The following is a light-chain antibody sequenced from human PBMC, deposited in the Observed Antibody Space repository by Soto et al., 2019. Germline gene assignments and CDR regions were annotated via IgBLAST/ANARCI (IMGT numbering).Light chain of an antibody. CDR1: QDISNW. CDR3: QQEKRFPLT. CDR2: SAS. J-gene: IGKJ5*01. V-gene: IGKV1-12*01. Sequence: DIQMTQSPSSVSASVGDRVTITCRASQDISNWLAWYQQKPGEAPKLLIFSASNLQSGVPSRFSGSGSGTDFSLTISSLQPEDFETYFCQQEKRFPLTFGQGTRLEIK.